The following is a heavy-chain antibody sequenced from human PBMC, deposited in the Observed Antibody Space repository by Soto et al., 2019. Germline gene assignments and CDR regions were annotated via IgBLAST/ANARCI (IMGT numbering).Heavy chain of an antibody. Sequence: EVQLVESGGGLVKPGGSLRLSCAASGFTFSNAWMSWVRQAPGKGLKWVGRIKSKTDGGTTDYAAPVKGRFTISRDDSKNTLYLQMNSLKTEDTAVYYCITKDPEAGRVGYWGQGTLVTVSS. V-gene: IGHV3-15*01. CDR3: ITKDPEAGRVGY. CDR1: GFTFSNAW. J-gene: IGHJ4*02. CDR2: IKSKTDGGTT. D-gene: IGHD1-26*01.